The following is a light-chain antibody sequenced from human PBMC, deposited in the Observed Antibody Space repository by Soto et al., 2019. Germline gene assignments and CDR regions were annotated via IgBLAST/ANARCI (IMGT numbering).Light chain of an antibody. Sequence: QSALTQPASVSGSPGQSITISCTGTSSDVGSYSLVSWYQQHPGKAPKLMIYEVSKRPSGVSNRFSGSKSGNTASLTISGLHAEDEGDYYCCSYAGSSPLYVFGSGTKVTVL. V-gene: IGLV2-23*02. CDR2: EVS. J-gene: IGLJ1*01. CDR1: SSDVGSYSL. CDR3: CSYAGSSPLYV.